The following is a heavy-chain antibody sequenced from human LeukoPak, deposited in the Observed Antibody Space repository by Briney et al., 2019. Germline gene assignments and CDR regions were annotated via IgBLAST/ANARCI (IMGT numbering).Heavy chain of an antibody. CDR3: ARAMRSGYDY. V-gene: IGHV3-48*02. CDR2: ISSRSDSI. CDR1: GFXFRGYA. D-gene: IGHD5-12*01. J-gene: IGHJ4*02. Sequence: PGGSLRLSCAASGFXFRGYAMNWVRXAPGKRLEWVSYISSRSDSIYYADSVKGRFTISRDNAQNSLYLQMNSLRDEDTAVYYCARAMRSGYDYWGQGTLVTVSS.